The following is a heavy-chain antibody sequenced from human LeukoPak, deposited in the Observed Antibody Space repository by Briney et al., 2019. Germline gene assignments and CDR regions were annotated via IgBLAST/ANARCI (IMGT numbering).Heavy chain of an antibody. CDR1: GFSLSTSGMC. D-gene: IGHD6-19*01. Sequence: SGPTLVNPTQTLTLTCTFSGFSLSTSGMCVSWIRQPPGKALEWLARIDWDDDKYYSTSLKTRLTISKDTSKNQVVLTMTNMDPVDTAMYYCASSGQVPDIALAANYWGQGTLVTVSS. J-gene: IGHJ4*02. CDR2: IDWDDDK. CDR3: ASSGQVPDIALAANY. V-gene: IGHV2-70*11.